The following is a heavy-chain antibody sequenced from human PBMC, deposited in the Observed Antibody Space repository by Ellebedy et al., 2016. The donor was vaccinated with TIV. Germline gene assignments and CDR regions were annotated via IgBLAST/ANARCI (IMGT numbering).Heavy chain of an antibody. D-gene: IGHD3/OR15-3a*01. CDR1: GFTFSNYA. V-gene: IGHV3-23*01. CDR2: ISETGITT. CDR3: ARRSTDFAFDS. Sequence: PGGSLRLSCAASGFTFSNYAMTWVRQVTGQGLGWVSGISETGITTYYADSAKGRFTISRDNSKNTLFLQMSSLRAEDTAVYFCARRSTDFAFDSWGQGTLVTVSS. J-gene: IGHJ4*02.